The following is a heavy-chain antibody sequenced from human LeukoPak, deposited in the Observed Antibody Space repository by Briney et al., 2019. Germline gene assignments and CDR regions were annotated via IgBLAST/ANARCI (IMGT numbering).Heavy chain of an antibody. CDR2: IKQDGSEK. V-gene: IGHV3-7*01. J-gene: IGHJ4*02. Sequence: GGSLRLSCAASGFTFSSYAMRWVRQAPGKGLEWVANIKQDGSEKDYVDSVKGRFTISRDNAKNSLYLQMNSLRAEDTAVYSCARRYYDFWSGYSYYFDYWGQGTLVTVSS. CDR3: ARRYYDFWSGYSYYFDY. CDR1: GFTFSSYA. D-gene: IGHD3-3*01.